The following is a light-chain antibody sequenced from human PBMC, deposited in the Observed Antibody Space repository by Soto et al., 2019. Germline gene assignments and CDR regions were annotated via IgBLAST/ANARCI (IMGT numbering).Light chain of an antibody. CDR2: GAT. Sequence: SYELTQPPSVSVAPGQTARITCGGDKLGSKIVHWYKQRPGQAPVAVVFGATNRPSGIPDRFSASRSGDTATLTIRRVDAGGEADYFCQVWASTATFVVFGSGTKVTVL. CDR3: QVWASTATFVV. V-gene: IGLV3-21*02. CDR1: KLGSKI. J-gene: IGLJ1*01.